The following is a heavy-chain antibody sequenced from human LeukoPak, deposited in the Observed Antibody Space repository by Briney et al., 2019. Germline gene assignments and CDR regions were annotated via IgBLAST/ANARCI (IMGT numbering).Heavy chain of an antibody. D-gene: IGHD6-13*01. CDR3: ARRADDGSWSYFDF. Sequence: GGSLRLSCAASGFTFSNYWMHWVRQAPGKGLVWVSRIYSDGSSTTYADFVRGRFTISRDNAKNTLYLQMNSLRAEDTAVYYCARRADDGSWSYFDFWGQGTLATVSS. CDR1: GFTFSNYW. V-gene: IGHV3-74*01. CDR2: IYSDGSST. J-gene: IGHJ4*02.